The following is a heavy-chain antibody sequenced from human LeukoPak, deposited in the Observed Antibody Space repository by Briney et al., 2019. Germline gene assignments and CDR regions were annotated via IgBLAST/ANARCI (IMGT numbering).Heavy chain of an antibody. CDR1: GFTFSRYW. CDR2: INHSGST. D-gene: IGHD3-10*01. J-gene: IGHJ4*02. Sequence: GSLRLSCAASGFTFSRYWMSWVRQPPGKGLEWIGEINHSGSTNYNPSLKSRVTISVDTSKNQFSLKLSSVTAADTAVYYCARGLVDYGSGSYYNIDYWGQGTLVTVSS. CDR3: ARGLVDYGSGSYYNIDY. V-gene: IGHV4-34*01.